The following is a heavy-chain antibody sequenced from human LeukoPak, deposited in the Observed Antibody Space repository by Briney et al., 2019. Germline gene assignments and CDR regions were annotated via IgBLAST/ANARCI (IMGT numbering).Heavy chain of an antibody. D-gene: IGHD5-24*01. J-gene: IGHJ4*02. CDR1: GFTFSNYE. Sequence: GGSLRLSCAASGFTFSNYEMNWVRQAPGKGLEWVSYISSSGSTIYYADSVQGRFTISRDNAKNSLYLQMNSLRAEDTAVYYCARDLSWDGNVYFDDWGQGTLVTVSS. V-gene: IGHV3-48*03. CDR2: ISSSGSTI. CDR3: ARDLSWDGNVYFDD.